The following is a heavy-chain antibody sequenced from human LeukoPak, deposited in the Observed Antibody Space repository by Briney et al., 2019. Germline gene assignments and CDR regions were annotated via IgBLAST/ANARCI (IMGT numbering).Heavy chain of an antibody. CDR1: GYTFTSYD. J-gene: IGHJ6*02. V-gene: IGHV1-8*01. Sequence: VASVKVSCKASGYTFTSYDINWVRQATGQGLEWMGWMNPNSGNTGYAQKFQGRVTMTRNTSISTAYMELSSLRSEDTAVYYCARGWLVAWLRNYYYGMDVWGQGTTVTVSS. CDR3: ARGWLVAWLRNYYYGMDV. D-gene: IGHD3-22*01. CDR2: MNPNSGNT.